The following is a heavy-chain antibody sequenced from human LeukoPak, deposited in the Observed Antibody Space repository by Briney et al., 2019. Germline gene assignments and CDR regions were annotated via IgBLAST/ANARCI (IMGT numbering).Heavy chain of an antibody. Sequence: SETLSLTCAVYGGSFSGYYWSWIRQPPGKGLEWIGEINHSGSTNYNPSLKSRVTISVDTSKNQFSLKLSPMTAADTAVYYCARGRQQGREGSLDYWAREPWSPSPQ. CDR3: ARGRQQGREGSLDY. CDR1: GGSFSGYY. D-gene: IGHD6-13*01. V-gene: IGHV4-34*01. CDR2: INHSGST. J-gene: IGHJ4*02.